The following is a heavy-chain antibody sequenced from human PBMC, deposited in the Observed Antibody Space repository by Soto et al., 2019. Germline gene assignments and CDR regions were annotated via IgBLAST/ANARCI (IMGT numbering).Heavy chain of an antibody. J-gene: IGHJ3*02. Sequence: SETLSLTCTVSGGSISSSSYYWGWIRQPPGKGLEWIGSIYYSGSTYYNPSLKSRVTISVDTSKNQFSLKLSSVTAADTAVYYCAVYAIGLGKDAFDSWGQGTMVTVSS. V-gene: IGHV4-39*07. D-gene: IGHD2-8*01. CDR3: AVYAIGLGKDAFDS. CDR1: GGSISSSSYY. CDR2: IYYSGST.